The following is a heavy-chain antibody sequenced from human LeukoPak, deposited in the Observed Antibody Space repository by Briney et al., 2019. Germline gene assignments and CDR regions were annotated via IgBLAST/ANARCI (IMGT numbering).Heavy chain of an antibody. CDR1: GFTFSSYW. J-gene: IGHJ6*03. CDR3: ARDENRYNWNYVGYYYYYMDV. D-gene: IGHD1-7*01. V-gene: IGHV3-7*01. Sequence: GGSLRLSCAASGFTFSSYWMSWVRQAPGKGLEWVANIKQDGSEKYYVDSVKGRFTISRDNAKNSLYLQMNSLRAEDTAVYYCARDENRYNWNYVGYYYYYMDVWGKGTTVTVSS. CDR2: IKQDGSEK.